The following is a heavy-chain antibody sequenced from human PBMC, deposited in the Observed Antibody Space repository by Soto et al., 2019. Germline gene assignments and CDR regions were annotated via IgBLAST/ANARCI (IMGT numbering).Heavy chain of an antibody. V-gene: IGHV3-48*03. CDR1: GLTFSNYE. CDR2: ISSSGSTI. J-gene: IGHJ4*02. Sequence: EVQLVESGGGLVQPGGSLRLSCAASGLTFSNYEVNWVRQAPGKGLEWVSYISSSGSTIYYADSVKGRLTISRDNAKNSLYLQMNSLRAEDTTVYYCARGRGPGDSWGQGTLVTVSS. CDR3: ARGRGPGDS.